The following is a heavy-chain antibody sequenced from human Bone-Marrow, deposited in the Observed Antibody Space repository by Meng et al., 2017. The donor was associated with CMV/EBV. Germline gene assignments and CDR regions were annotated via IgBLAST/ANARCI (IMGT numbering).Heavy chain of an antibody. D-gene: IGHD2-2*01. J-gene: IGHJ6*02. V-gene: IGHV1-2*02. CDR2: INPNSGGT. CDR1: GYTFTGYY. Sequence: ASVKVSCKASGYTFTGYYMHWVRQAPGQGLEWMGWINPNSGGTNYAQKFQGRVTMTRDTSISTAYMELSRLRSDDTAVYYCVRDPLTPAALEEYYEYGMDVWGQGTTVTVSS. CDR3: VRDPLTPAALEEYYEYGMDV.